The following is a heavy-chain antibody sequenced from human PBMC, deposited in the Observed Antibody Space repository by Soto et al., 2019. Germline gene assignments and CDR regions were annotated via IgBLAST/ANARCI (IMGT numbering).Heavy chain of an antibody. J-gene: IGHJ4*02. Sequence: SETLSLTCTVSGGSISSYYWSWIRQPPGKGLEWIGYIYYSGSTNYNPSLKSRVTISVDTSKNQFSLKLTSVTAADTAVYYCARDLILTGTTRGWGQGTLVTVSS. D-gene: IGHD1-7*01. V-gene: IGHV4-59*12. CDR2: IYYSGST. CDR1: GGSISSYY. CDR3: ARDLILTGTTRG.